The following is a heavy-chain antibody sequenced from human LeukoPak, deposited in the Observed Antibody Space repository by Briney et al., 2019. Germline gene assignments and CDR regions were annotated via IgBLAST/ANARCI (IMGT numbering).Heavy chain of an antibody. CDR1: GFSLSSYG. D-gene: IGHD3-3*01. Sequence: GGSLRLSCAASGFSLSSYGMHWVRQAPGKGLEWVAFISYRGSDKYYVDSVMGRFTISRDNSKNTLHLQMNSLRAEDTAVYYCARDRSGMTIFGVVLSGYFDYWGQGTLVTVSS. CDR3: ARDRSGMTIFGVVLSGYFDY. J-gene: IGHJ4*02. CDR2: ISYRGSDK. V-gene: IGHV3-30*03.